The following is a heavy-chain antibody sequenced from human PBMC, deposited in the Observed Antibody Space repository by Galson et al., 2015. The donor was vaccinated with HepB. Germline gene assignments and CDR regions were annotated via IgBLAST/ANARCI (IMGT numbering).Heavy chain of an antibody. J-gene: IGHJ3*02. CDR3: ARGGLAPRFVFDI. Sequence: SLRLSCAASGFTFSSNWMSWVRQAPGKGLEWVANIKQDGSEKHYVDSAMGRFTISRDNAKNSLYLQMNSLRAEDTAVYYCARGGLAPRFVFDIWGQGTMVTVSS. CDR2: IKQDGSEK. CDR1: GFTFSSNW. D-gene: IGHD6-6*01. V-gene: IGHV3-7*05.